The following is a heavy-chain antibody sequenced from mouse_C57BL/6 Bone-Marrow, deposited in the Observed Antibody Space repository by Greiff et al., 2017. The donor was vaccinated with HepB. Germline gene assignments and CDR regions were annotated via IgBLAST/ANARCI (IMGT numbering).Heavy chain of an antibody. CDR3: ARDGGLREGAMDY. D-gene: IGHD2-4*01. Sequence: DVKLVESEGGLVQPGSSMKLSCTASGFTFSDYYMAWVRQVPEKGLEWVANINYDGSSTYYLDSLKSRFIISRDNAKNILYLQMSSLKSEDTATYYCARDGGLREGAMDYWGQGTSVTVSS. V-gene: IGHV5-16*01. CDR2: INYDGSST. J-gene: IGHJ4*01. CDR1: GFTFSDYY.